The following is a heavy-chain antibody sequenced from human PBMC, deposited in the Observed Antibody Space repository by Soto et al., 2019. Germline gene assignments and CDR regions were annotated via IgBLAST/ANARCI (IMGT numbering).Heavy chain of an antibody. V-gene: IGHV1-46*01. D-gene: IGHD6-13*01. CDR1: GYTFTHYY. CDR2: INPASGST. J-gene: IGHJ4*02. Sequence: QVQLVQSGAEVKKPGASVKLSCRTSGYTFTHYYSHLVRQAPGQGLEWLAIINPASGSTTYAQDFQCRVTLPMYTSTTTVYVELSDLRAEYTAIFYCARALAAGDHWGQGTLGTVSS. CDR3: ARALAAGDH.